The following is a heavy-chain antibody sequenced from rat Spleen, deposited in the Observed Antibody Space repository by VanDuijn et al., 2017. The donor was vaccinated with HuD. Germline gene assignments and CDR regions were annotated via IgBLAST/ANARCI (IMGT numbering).Heavy chain of an antibody. Sequence: QVQLKESGPGLVQPSQTLSLTCPVAGFSLTRYNVYWVRQPPGTGLEWMGVLWNSGGTRYNSALKSRLSISKDTSKSQVFLKMNSLQTEDTATYYCARDHDYSSYVMDVWGQGASVTVSS. CDR1: GFSLTRYN. V-gene: IGHV2-41*01. CDR3: ARDHDYSSYVMDV. CDR2: LWNSGGT. J-gene: IGHJ4*01. D-gene: IGHD1-3*01.